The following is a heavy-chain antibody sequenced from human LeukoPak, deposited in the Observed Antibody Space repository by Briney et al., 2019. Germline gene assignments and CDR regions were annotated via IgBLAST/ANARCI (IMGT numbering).Heavy chain of an antibody. Sequence: SETLSLTCTVSGVSVSSGNYYWSWIRQPPGKGLEWIGYVYKSGGTNYNPSLKGRVTISVDTSKNQFSLKLSSVTTADTAVYYCARISLAMRDAFDIWGQGTTVTVST. V-gene: IGHV4-61*01. CDR3: ARISLAMRDAFDI. CDR1: GVSVSSGNYY. CDR2: VYKSGGT. J-gene: IGHJ3*02. D-gene: IGHD2-2*01.